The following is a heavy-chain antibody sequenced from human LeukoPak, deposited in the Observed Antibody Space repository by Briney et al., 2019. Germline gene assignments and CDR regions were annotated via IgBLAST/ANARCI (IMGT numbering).Heavy chain of an antibody. J-gene: IGHJ3*02. CDR3: ARGVYYAAFDI. D-gene: IGHD3-3*01. CDR2: IYYSGST. V-gene: IGHV4-59*12. Sequence: SETLSLTCTVSGGSISSYYWSWSRQPPGKGLEWIGYIYYSGSTNYNPSLKSRVTISVGTSKNQFSLKLSSVTAADTAVYYCARGVYYAAFDIWGQGTMVTVSS. CDR1: GGSISSYY.